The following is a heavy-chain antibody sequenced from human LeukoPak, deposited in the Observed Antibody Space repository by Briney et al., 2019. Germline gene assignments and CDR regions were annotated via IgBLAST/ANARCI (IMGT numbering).Heavy chain of an antibody. CDR3: ARTDSSSWYSSFDY. Sequence: GASVKVSCKTSGYTFTGYYMHWVRQAPGQGLEWMGWINPNNGGTNYAQKFQGRVTMTRDTSISTVYMELSSLTSDDTAVFYCARTDSSSWYSSFDYWGQGTLVTVSS. D-gene: IGHD6-13*01. CDR1: GYTFTGYY. CDR2: INPNNGGT. V-gene: IGHV1-2*02. J-gene: IGHJ4*02.